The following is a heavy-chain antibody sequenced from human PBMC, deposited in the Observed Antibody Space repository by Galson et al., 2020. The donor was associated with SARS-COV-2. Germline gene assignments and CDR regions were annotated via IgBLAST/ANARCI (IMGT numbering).Heavy chain of an antibody. CDR1: GFSLSTSGMS. CDR2: IDWDDDK. CDR3: ARQVGATGNFDY. J-gene: IGHJ4*02. V-gene: IGHV2-70*11. D-gene: IGHD1-26*01. Sequence: ESGPTLVKPTQTLTLTCTFSGFSLSTSGMSVTWIRQPPGKALEWLGRIDWDDDKYYSTSLKTRLTISQDTSKSQVVLTMTNMDPVDTATYYCARQVGATGNFDYWGQGTLVTVSS.